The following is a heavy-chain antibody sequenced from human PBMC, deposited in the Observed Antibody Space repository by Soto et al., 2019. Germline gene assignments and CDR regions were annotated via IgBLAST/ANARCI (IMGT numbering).Heavy chain of an antibody. V-gene: IGHV4-30-2*01. Sequence: SETLSLTCAVSGGSISSGGYSWSWIRQPPGKGLEWIGYIYHSGSTYYNPSLKSRVTISVDRSKNQFSLKLSSVTAADTAVYYCARGVRGYPTNWFDPWGQGTLVTVSS. J-gene: IGHJ5*02. D-gene: IGHD3-22*01. CDR3: ARGVRGYPTNWFDP. CDR1: GGSISSGGYS. CDR2: IYHSGST.